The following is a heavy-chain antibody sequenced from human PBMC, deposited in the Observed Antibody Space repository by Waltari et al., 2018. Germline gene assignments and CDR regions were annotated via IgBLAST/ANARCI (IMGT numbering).Heavy chain of an antibody. CDR3: ARDQADGTIAYFEY. Sequence: EVLLVESGGDLVQPGGSLRLSCATSGISFSQYWMSWVSQSQRKGLEWVATIKHDGTDKYYVDSVKGRFTVSRDNAKSSLYLQMNSLRVEDTAIYYCARDQADGTIAYFEYWGQGTLVTVSS. CDR1: GISFSQYW. J-gene: IGHJ4*02. CDR2: IKHDGTDK. D-gene: IGHD6-13*01. V-gene: IGHV3-7*01.